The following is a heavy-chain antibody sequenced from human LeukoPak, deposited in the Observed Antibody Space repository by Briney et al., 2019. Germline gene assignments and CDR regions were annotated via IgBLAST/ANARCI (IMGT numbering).Heavy chain of an antibody. CDR2: ISHDGSNK. CDR3: AKDGDPVYYYYMDV. J-gene: IGHJ6*03. Sequence: GRSLRLSCAASGFTFSNYGMHWVRQAPGKGLEWVAVISHDGSNKYYADSVKGRFTISRDNSKNTLYLQMNSLRAEDTAVYYCAKDGDPVYYYYMDVWGKGTTVTISS. V-gene: IGHV3-30*18. CDR1: GFTFSNYG.